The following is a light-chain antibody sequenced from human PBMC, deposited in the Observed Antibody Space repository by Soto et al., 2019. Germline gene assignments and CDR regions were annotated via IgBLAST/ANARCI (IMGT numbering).Light chain of an antibody. J-gene: IGLJ1*01. V-gene: IGLV2-11*01. Sequence: QSAPTQPRSVSGSPGQSVTISCTGTSSDVGGYNYVSWYLQHPGKAPKVMIYDVSKRPSGVPDRFSGSKSGNTASLTISGLQSEDEADYYCCSFAGNYIYVFGTGTKVTVL. CDR2: DVS. CDR3: CSFAGNYIYV. CDR1: SSDVGGYNY.